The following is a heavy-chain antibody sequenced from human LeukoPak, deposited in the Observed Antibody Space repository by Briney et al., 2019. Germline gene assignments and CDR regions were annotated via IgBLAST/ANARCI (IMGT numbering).Heavy chain of an antibody. Sequence: VASVKVSCKASGYTFTGYYIHWVRQAPGQGLEWMGWINPNSGDTNYAQKFQGWVIMTRDTSISTAYMELSRLRSDDTAVYYCARASGSYWWFDSWGQGTLVTVSS. V-gene: IGHV1-2*04. D-gene: IGHD1-26*01. CDR2: INPNSGDT. CDR3: ARASGSYWWFDS. CDR1: GYTFTGYY. J-gene: IGHJ5*01.